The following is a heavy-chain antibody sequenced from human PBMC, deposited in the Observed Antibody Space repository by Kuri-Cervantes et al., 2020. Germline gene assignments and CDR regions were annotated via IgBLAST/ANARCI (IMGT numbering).Heavy chain of an antibody. J-gene: IGHJ4*02. V-gene: IGHV1-8*01. CDR2: MNPNTGNT. D-gene: IGHD3-16*01. Sequence: ASVKVSCKASGYTFTTYDINWVRQATGQGLEWMGYMNPNTGNTGYAQKFQSRVTMTRDTSISTAYMELSSLRSEDTAVYYCAKFRGMLIRNYCFDYWGQGTLVTVSS. CDR1: GYTFTTYD. CDR3: AKFRGMLIRNYCFDY.